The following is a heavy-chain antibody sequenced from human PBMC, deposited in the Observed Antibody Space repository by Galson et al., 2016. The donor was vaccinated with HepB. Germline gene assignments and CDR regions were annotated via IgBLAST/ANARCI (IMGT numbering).Heavy chain of an antibody. V-gene: IGHV3-21*01. CDR3: ARGDIVGAIFDY. J-gene: IGHJ4*02. CDR1: SYS. D-gene: IGHD1-26*01. CDR2: ISSSSSYI. Sequence: SYSMNWVRQAPGKGLEWVSSISSSSSYIYYADSVKGRFTISRDNAKNSLYLQMNSLRAEDTAVYYCARGDIVGAIFDYWGQGTLVTVSS.